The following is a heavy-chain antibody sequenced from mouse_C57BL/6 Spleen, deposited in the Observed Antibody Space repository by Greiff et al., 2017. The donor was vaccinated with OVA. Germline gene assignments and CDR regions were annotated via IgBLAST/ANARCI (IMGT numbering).Heavy chain of an antibody. Sequence: VQLQESGPELVKPGASVKISCKASGYAFSSSWMNWVKQRPGKGLEWIGRIYPGDGDTNYNGKFKGKATLTADKSSSTAYMQLSSLTSEDSAVYFGAREGGTLDYWGQGTTLTVSS. J-gene: IGHJ2*01. V-gene: IGHV1-82*01. CDR3: AREGGTLDY. CDR2: IYPGDGDT. D-gene: IGHD2-14*01. CDR1: GYAFSSSW.